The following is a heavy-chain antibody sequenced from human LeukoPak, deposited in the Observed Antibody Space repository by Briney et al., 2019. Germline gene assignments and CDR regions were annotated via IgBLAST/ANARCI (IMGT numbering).Heavy chain of an antibody. D-gene: IGHD7-27*01. CDR2: INHSGST. V-gene: IGHV4-34*01. CDR1: GGSFSGYY. Sequence: SETLSLTCAVYGGSFSGYYWSWLRQPPGKGLEWIGEINHSGSTNYNPSLKSRVTISVDTSKNQFSLKLSSVTAADTAVYYCARGPGLVRTGDRTRKWYFDLWGRGTLVTVSS. J-gene: IGHJ2*01. CDR3: ARGPGLVRTGDRTRKWYFDL.